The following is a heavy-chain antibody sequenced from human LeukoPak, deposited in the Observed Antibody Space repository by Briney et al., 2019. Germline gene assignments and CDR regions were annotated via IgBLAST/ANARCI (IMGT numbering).Heavy chain of an antibody. Sequence: SETLSLTCAVYGGSFSGYYWSWIRQPPGKGLEWIGEINHSGSTNYSPSLKSRVTISVDTSKNQFSLKLSSVTAADTAVYYCARMEAAAAEYYFDYWGQGTLVTVSS. CDR1: GGSFSGYY. J-gene: IGHJ4*02. CDR2: INHSGST. CDR3: ARMEAAAAEYYFDY. D-gene: IGHD6-13*01. V-gene: IGHV4-34*01.